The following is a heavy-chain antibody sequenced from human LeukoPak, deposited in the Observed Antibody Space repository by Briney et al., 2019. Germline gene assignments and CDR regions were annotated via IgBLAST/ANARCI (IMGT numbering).Heavy chain of an antibody. CDR3: GARYYDFWSGYYTGDY. V-gene: IGHV4-34*01. D-gene: IGHD3-3*01. J-gene: IGHJ4*02. CDR2: INNSGST. Sequence: SETLSLTCAVYGGSFSVYTCGWICHPPGKGLEWIGEINNSGSTNYNPSLKGRVTISVDTSKSQFSLKLSSVSAADTAVYYCGARYYDFWSGYYTGDYWGQGTLVTVSS. CDR1: GGSFSVYT.